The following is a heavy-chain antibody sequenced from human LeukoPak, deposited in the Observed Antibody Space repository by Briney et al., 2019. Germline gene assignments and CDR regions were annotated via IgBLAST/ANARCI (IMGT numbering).Heavy chain of an antibody. CDR3: AREDGDSNYDGGDY. CDR2: INTNTRNP. V-gene: IGHV7-4-1*02. Sequence: GASVKVSCKASGYTFTSYATNWVRQAPGQGLEWMGWINTNTRNPTYAQGFTGRFVFSLDTSVSTAYLQISSLKAEDTAVYYCAREDGDSNYDGGDYWGQGTLVTVSS. CDR1: GYTFTSYA. J-gene: IGHJ4*02. D-gene: IGHD4-11*01.